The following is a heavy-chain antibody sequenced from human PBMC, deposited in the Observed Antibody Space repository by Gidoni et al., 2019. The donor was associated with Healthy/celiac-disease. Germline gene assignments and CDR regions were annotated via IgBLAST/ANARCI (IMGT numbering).Heavy chain of an antibody. CDR1: GGTFSSYA. CDR3: ARNYYDSSGYYFDY. D-gene: IGHD3-22*01. V-gene: IGHV1-69*01. J-gene: IGHJ4*02. CDR2: IIPIFGTA. Sequence: QVQLVQSGAEVKKPGYSVTVSCKASGGTFSSYAISWVRKAPGQGREWMGGIIPIFGTANYAQKFQGRVTITADESTSTAYMELSSLRSEDTAVYYCARNYYDSSGYYFDYWGQGTLVTVSS.